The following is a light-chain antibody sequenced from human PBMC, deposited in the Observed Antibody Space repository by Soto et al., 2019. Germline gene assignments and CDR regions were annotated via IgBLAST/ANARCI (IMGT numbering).Light chain of an antibody. CDR2: DNN. CDR3: GAWDSSLHAGV. CDR1: NSNIGNNY. V-gene: IGLV1-51*01. Sequence: QSVLTQPPSVSAAPGQKVTISCSGSNSNIGNNYVSWYQQFPGTAPKVLIYDNNKRPPGIPDRFSGSKSATSATLVITGLQTGDEADYYCGAWDSSLHAGVFGGGTKLTVL. J-gene: IGLJ2*01.